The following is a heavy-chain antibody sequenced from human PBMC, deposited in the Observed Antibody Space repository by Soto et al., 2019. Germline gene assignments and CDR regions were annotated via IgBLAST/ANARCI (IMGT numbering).Heavy chain of an antibody. CDR2: IYTGGNT. D-gene: IGHD6-13*01. CDR1: GFDVISTY. J-gene: IGHJ6*02. Sequence: GSLRLSCAASGFDVISTYISCCRHTPFKWLEWVSVIYTGGNTIYADSVKGRFTISRDNSKNTLYLQMNSLTAADTAVYYCAKELRIPVSGSYLYYGMDVWGQGTTVTVSS. CDR3: AKELRIPVSGSYLYYGMDV. V-gene: IGHV3-53*01.